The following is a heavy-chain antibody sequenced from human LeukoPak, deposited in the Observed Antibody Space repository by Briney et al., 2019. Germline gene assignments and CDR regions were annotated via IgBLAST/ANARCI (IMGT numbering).Heavy chain of an antibody. V-gene: IGHV4-59*08. J-gene: IGHJ4*02. D-gene: IGHD2-21*01. CDR2: IYYSGIT. CDR1: GGSISGYY. Sequence: SETLSLTCTVSGGSISGYYWSWIRQPPGKGLEWIGCIYYSGITNYNPSLKSRVTISLDTSKSQFSLKLASVTAADTAVYYCARHGYCGAECYTYFDSWGQGTLVSVSS. CDR3: ARHGYCGAECYTYFDS.